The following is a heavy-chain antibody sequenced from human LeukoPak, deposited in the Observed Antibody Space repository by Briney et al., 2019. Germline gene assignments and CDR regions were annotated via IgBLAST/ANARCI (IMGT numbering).Heavy chain of an antibody. V-gene: IGHV3-23*01. CDR3: AKRTMVRGVYYFDC. D-gene: IGHD3-10*01. CDR1: GFTFSSYA. Sequence: GGSLRLSCAASGFTFSSYAMSWVRQAPGKGLEWVSAISGRGGSTYYADSVKGRFTISRDNSKNTLYLQMNSLRAEDTAVYYCAKRTMVRGVYYFDCWGQGTLVTVSS. CDR2: ISGRGGST. J-gene: IGHJ4*02.